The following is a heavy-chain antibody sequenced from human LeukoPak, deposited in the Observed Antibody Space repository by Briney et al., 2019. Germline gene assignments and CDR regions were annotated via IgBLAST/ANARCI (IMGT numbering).Heavy chain of an antibody. V-gene: IGHV4-39*07. D-gene: IGHD5-24*01. Sequence: SETLSLTCTVSGGSISSSSYYWGWIRQPPGKGLEWIGSIYYSGSTYYNPSLKSRVTISVDTSKNQFSLKLSSVTAADTAVYYCARVGNEMATNGGWFDPWGQGTLVTVSS. J-gene: IGHJ5*02. CDR2: IYYSGST. CDR3: ARVGNEMATNGGWFDP. CDR1: GGSISSSSYY.